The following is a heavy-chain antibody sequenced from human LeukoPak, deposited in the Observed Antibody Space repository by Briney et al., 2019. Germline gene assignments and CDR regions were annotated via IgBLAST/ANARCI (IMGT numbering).Heavy chain of an antibody. V-gene: IGHV4-4*07. Sequence: SETLSLTCTVSGGSISSYYWSWIRQPAGKGLEWIGRIYTSGSTNYNPPLKSRVTMSVDTSKNQFSLKLSSVTAADTAVYYCARDRNDLTYYDFWSGRETGGAFDIWGQGTMVTVSS. D-gene: IGHD3-3*01. CDR3: ARDRNDLTYYDFWSGRETGGAFDI. CDR1: GGSISSYY. CDR2: IYTSGST. J-gene: IGHJ3*02.